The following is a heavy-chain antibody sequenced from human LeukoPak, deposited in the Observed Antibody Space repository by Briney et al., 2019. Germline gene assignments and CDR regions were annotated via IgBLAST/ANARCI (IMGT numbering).Heavy chain of an antibody. CDR2: INWNSGST. Sequence: GGSLRLSCAASGFTFSSYSMNWVRQAPGKGLEWVSGINWNSGSTGYADSVKGRFTISRDNAKNTLYLQMNSLRAEDTAVYYCARAVYGSGSCMDVWGKGTTVTVSP. CDR3: ARAVYGSGSCMDV. V-gene: IGHV3-74*01. CDR1: GFTFSSYS. D-gene: IGHD3-10*01. J-gene: IGHJ6*04.